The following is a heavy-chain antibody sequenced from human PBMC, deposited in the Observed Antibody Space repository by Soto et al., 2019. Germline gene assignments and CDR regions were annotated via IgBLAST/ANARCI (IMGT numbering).Heavy chain of an antibody. D-gene: IGHD6-19*01. V-gene: IGHV4-4*02. CDR2: THHSGTT. CDR3: AKPIALDSMWGFNY. J-gene: IGHJ4*02. CDR1: GGSISSNW. Sequence: QVQLQESGPGLVKPSETLSLTCSVSGGSISSNWWSWVRQPPGNGLEWLGETHHSGTTNYNQALRSRVNISVDKSKNQLSLNVNSVTAADTAFYYCAKPIALDSMWGFNYWGQGTLVTVSS.